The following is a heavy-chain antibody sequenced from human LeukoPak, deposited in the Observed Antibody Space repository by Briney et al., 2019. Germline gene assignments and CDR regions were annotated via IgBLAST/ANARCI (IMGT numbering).Heavy chain of an antibody. J-gene: IGHJ4*02. CDR3: ARDDYGGNSDY. Sequence: PGGSLRLSCAASGSTFSIYWMSWVRQAPGKGLEWVANIKQDGSEKYYVDSVKGRFTISRDNAKNSLYLQMNSLRAEDTAVYYCARDDYGGNSDYWGQGTLVTVSS. D-gene: IGHD4-23*01. CDR1: GSTFSIYW. V-gene: IGHV3-7*01. CDR2: IKQDGSEK.